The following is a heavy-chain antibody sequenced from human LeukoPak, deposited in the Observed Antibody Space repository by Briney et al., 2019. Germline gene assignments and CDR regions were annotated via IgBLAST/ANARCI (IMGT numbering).Heavy chain of an antibody. CDR1: GGSVSSGSYY. V-gene: IGHV4-61*01. Sequence: SETLSLTCTVSGGSVSSGSYYWSWIRQPPGKGLEWIGYIYYSGSTNYNPSLKSRVTISVDTSKNQFSLKLSSVTAADTAVYYCARVPDEINYYYYGMDVWGQGTTVTVFS. CDR3: ARVPDEINYYYYGMDV. CDR2: IYYSGST. J-gene: IGHJ6*02. D-gene: IGHD1-14*01.